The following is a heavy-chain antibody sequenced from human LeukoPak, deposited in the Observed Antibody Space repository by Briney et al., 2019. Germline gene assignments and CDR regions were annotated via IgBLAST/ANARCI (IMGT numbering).Heavy chain of an antibody. D-gene: IGHD6-6*01. V-gene: IGHV4-61*02. CDR2: IYTSGST. Sequence: SETLSLTCTVSGGSISSGSYYWSWIRQPAGKGLEWIGRIYTSGSTNYNPSLKSRVTISVDTSKNQFSLKLSSVTAADTAVYYCARLEYSSCVTSWGQGTLVTVSS. J-gene: IGHJ4*02. CDR3: ARLEYSSCVTS. CDR1: GGSISSGSYY.